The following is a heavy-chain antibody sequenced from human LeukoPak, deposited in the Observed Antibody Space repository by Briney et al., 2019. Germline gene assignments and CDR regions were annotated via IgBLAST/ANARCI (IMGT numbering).Heavy chain of an antibody. V-gene: IGHV4-39*07. CDR1: GGSISSSSYY. Sequence: PSETLSLTCTVSGGSISSSSYYWGWIRQPPGKGLEWIGSIYYSGSTYYNPSLKSRVTISVDTSKNQFSLKLSSVTAADTAVYYCARVSRMGDYFDYWGQGTLVTVSS. D-gene: IGHD1-26*01. J-gene: IGHJ4*02. CDR2: IYYSGST. CDR3: ARVSRMGDYFDY.